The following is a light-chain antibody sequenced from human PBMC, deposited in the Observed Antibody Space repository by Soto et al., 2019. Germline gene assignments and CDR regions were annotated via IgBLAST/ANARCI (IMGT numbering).Light chain of an antibody. CDR2: EGS. J-gene: IGLJ3*02. CDR3: CSYAGSFWV. Sequence: QSALTQPASVSGAPGQSITISCTGTSSDVGSYNLASWYQQHPGKAPKLIIYEGSKRPSGVSNRFSGSKSGNTASLTISGLQAEDEADYFCCSYAGSFWVFGGGTKLTVL. V-gene: IGLV2-23*01. CDR1: SSDVGSYNL.